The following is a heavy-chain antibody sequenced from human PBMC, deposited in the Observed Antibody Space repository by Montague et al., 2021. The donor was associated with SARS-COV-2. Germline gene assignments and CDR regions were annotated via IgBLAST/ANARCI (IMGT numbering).Heavy chain of an antibody. D-gene: IGHD1-26*01. CDR1: GFTFSSYA. V-gene: IGHV3-30-3*01. CDR3: ARVYGGSYRGRIDY. Sequence: SLRLSCAASGFTFSSYAMHWVRQAPGKGLEWVAVISYDGSNKYYADSVKGRFTISRDNSENTLYLQMNSLRAEDTAVYYCARVYGGSYRGRIDYWGQGTLVTVSS. CDR2: ISYDGSNK. J-gene: IGHJ4*02.